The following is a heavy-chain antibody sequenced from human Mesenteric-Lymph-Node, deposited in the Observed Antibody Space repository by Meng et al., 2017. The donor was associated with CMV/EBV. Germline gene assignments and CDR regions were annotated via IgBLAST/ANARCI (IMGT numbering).Heavy chain of an antibody. V-gene: IGHV4-4*02. CDR3: ARVEGVDTAAIWFDP. D-gene: IGHD5-18*01. CDR2: IYHSGST. Sequence: SETLSLTCAVSGGSISSSNWWSWVRQPPGKGLEWIGEIYHSGSTNYNPSLKSRVTISVDKSKNQFSLKLSSVTAADTAVYYCARVEGVDTAAIWFDPWGQGTLVTVSS. J-gene: IGHJ5*02. CDR1: GGSISSSNW.